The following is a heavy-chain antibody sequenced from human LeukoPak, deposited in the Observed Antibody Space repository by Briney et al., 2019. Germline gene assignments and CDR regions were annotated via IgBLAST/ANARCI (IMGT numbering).Heavy chain of an antibody. CDR2: ISWNSGSI. CDR3: AKGATGTTGDAFDI. CDR1: GFTFDDYA. Sequence: GGSLRLSCAASGFTFDDYAMHWVRRAPGKGLEWVSGISWNSGSIGYADSVKGRFTISRDNAKNSLYLQMNSLRAEDMALYYCAKGATGTTGDAFDIWGQGTMVTVSS. V-gene: IGHV3-9*03. D-gene: IGHD1-1*01. J-gene: IGHJ3*02.